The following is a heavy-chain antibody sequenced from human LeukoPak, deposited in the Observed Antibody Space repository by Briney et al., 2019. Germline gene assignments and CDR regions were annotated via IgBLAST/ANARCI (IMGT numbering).Heavy chain of an antibody. J-gene: IGHJ3*02. CDR3: ARPVIPYYYDSSGYPPGAFDI. V-gene: IGHV4-61*05. Sequence: PSEPLSLTCTVSGGSISSSSYYWSWIRQPPAKGLEWNGYIYYSGSTNYNPSLKSRVTISVDTSKNQFSLKLSSVTAADTAVYYCARPVIPYYYDSSGYPPGAFDIWGQGTMVTVSS. CDR1: GGSISSSSYY. CDR2: IYYSGST. D-gene: IGHD3-22*01.